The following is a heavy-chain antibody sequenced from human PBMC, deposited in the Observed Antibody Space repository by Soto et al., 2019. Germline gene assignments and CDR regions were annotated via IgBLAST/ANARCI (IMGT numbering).Heavy chain of an antibody. V-gene: IGHV3-23*01. J-gene: IGHJ5*02. CDR1: GFTFSSYA. Sequence: GGSLRLSCAASGFTFSSYAMSWVRQAPGKGLEWVSAISGSGGSTYYADSVKGRFTISRDNSKNTLYLQMNSLRAEDTAVYYCAKEFTPSKKEKYDFWSGPLNWFDPWGQGTLVTVSS. CDR2: ISGSGGST. D-gene: IGHD3-3*01. CDR3: AKEFTPSKKEKYDFWSGPLNWFDP.